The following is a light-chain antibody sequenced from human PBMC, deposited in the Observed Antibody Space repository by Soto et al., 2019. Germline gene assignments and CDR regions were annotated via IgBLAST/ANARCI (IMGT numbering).Light chain of an antibody. CDR1: QSISSW. CDR2: DAS. CDR3: QQYSSYSKT. J-gene: IGKJ1*01. V-gene: IGKV1-5*01. Sequence: DIQMTQSASTLSASLGDRLTITCRASQSISSWLAWYQQRPGKAPKLLIFDASSLESGVPSRFSGSGSGTEFTLTISSLQTDDFATYYCQQYSSYSKTFGQGTKVDIK.